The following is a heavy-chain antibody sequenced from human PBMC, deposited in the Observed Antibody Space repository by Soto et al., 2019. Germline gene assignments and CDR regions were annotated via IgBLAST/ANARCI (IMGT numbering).Heavy chain of an antibody. D-gene: IGHD1-26*01. V-gene: IGHV3-33*01. CDR3: ARDREYSGSSGVLDV. CDR1: GFTFSSYG. Sequence: QVQLVESGGGVAQPGRSLRLSCAASGFTFSSYGMHWVRQAPGKGLELVAVIWYDGSNKYYADSVKGRFTISRDNSKNTLYLQMNNLRAEDTAVYYCARDREYSGSSGVLDVWGQGTTVTVSS. CDR2: IWYDGSNK. J-gene: IGHJ6*02.